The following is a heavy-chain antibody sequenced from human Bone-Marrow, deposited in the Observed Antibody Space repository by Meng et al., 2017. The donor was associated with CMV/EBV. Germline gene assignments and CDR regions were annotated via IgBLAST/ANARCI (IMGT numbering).Heavy chain of an antibody. Sequence: SETLSLTCAISGDSVSSNSAAWNWIRQSPSRGLKWLGRTYYRSKWYNDYAVSVKSRITINPDTSKNQFSLQLNSVTPEDTAVYYCARVHYYDSSGYYYAGWFDPWGQGTLVTVSS. V-gene: IGHV6-1*01. CDR1: GDSVSSNSAA. D-gene: IGHD3-22*01. CDR3: ARVHYYDSSGYYYAGWFDP. CDR2: TYYRSKWYN. J-gene: IGHJ5*02.